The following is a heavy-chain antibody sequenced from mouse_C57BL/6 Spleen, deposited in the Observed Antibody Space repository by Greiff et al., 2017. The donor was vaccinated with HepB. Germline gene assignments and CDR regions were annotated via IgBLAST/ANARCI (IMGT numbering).Heavy chain of an antibody. Sequence: VQLQHSGAELVKPGASVKLSCTASGFNIKDYYMHWVKQRTEQGLEWIGRIDPEDGETKYAPKFQGKATITADPSSNTAYLQLSSLTSEDTAVYYCAPSYSKSGYAMDDWGQGTSVTVSS. V-gene: IGHV14-2*01. CDR3: APSYSKSGYAMDD. CDR2: IDPEDGET. J-gene: IGHJ4*01. D-gene: IGHD2-5*01. CDR1: GFNIKDYY.